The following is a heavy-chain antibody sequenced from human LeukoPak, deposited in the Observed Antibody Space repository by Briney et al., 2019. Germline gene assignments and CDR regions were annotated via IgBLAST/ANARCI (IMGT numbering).Heavy chain of an antibody. J-gene: IGHJ4*02. V-gene: IGHV1-2*01. CDR3: AKDGSANYHSPKDDY. CDR1: GYTFNDYY. Sequence: ASVKVSCKASGYTFNDYYLHWVRQAPGQGLEWMGRIHPYSGDTIYAQNFQGRVTITRDTSINTAYMELTRPRSEGTGVYLCAKDGSANYHSPKDDYWGQGALVNVSS. CDR2: IHPYSGDT. D-gene: IGHD2-15*01.